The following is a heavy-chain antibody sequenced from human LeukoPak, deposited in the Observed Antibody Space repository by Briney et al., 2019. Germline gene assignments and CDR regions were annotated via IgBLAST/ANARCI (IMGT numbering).Heavy chain of an antibody. Sequence: ASVKVSCKASGYTFTGYYMHWVRQAPGQGLEWMGRINPNNGATNYAQKLQGRVTITGDTSISTAYMELSSLRSDDTAVYYCTRESGSYHGDDYWGQGTLVTVSS. V-gene: IGHV1-2*06. J-gene: IGHJ4*02. CDR3: TRESGSYHGDDY. CDR2: INPNNGAT. CDR1: GYTFTGYY. D-gene: IGHD1-26*01.